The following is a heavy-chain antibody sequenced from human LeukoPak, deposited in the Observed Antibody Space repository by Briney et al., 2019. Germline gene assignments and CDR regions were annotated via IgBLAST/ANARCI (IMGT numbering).Heavy chain of an antibody. CDR2: MNPNSGNT. V-gene: IGHV1-8*01. D-gene: IGHD1-14*01. CDR3: ARGPPEHPQGY. CDR1: GYTFTTYD. Sequence: ASVKVSCKASGYTFTTYDINWVRQATGQGPEWMGWMNPNSGNTDYAQKFQGRVTMTRNTSITTAFMELNNLRSEDTAVYYCARGPPEHPQGYWGQGTLVTVSS. J-gene: IGHJ4*02.